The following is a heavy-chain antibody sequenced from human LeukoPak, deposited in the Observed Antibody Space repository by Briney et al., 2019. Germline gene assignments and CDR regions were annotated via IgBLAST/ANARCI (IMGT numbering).Heavy chain of an antibody. CDR3: AKDSEVTAIVGYFDS. V-gene: IGHV3-23*01. D-gene: IGHD2-21*02. CDR1: GFTFSAYG. J-gene: IGHJ4*02. CDR2: ISSSGGST. Sequence: GGSLRLSCAASGFTFSAYGMSWVRQAPGKGLEWVAFISSSGGSTYYADSVKGRFTISRDNSKNTLYLQMNSLRAEDTAVYHCAKDSEVTAIVGYFDSWGQGILVTVSS.